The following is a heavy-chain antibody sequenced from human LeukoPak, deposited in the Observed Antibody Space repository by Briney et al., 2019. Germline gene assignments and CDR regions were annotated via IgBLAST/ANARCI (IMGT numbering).Heavy chain of an antibody. J-gene: IGHJ4*02. CDR3: AREVAVAGFGDYFDY. CDR1: GGTFSSYA. CDR2: IIPILGIA. D-gene: IGHD6-19*01. Sequence: ASAKVSCKASGGTFSSYAISWVRQAPGQGLEWMGRIIPILGIANYAQEFQGRVTITADKSTSTAYMELSSLRSEDTAVYYCAREVAVAGFGDYFDYWGQGTLVTVSS. V-gene: IGHV1-69*04.